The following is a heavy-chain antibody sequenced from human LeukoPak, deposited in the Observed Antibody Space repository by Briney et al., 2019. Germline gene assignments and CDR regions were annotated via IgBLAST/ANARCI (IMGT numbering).Heavy chain of an antibody. Sequence: PGGSLRLSCAASGFTFSSYSMNWVRQAPGKGLEWVSSISSSSSYIYYADPVKGRFTISRDNSKNTLYLQMNSLRADDTAEYYCAKSLLTTASGTGRAFDPWGQGTMDTVSS. CDR1: GFTFSSYS. CDR3: AKSLLTTASGTGRAFDP. D-gene: IGHD1-26*01. J-gene: IGHJ3*01. V-gene: IGHV3-21*04. CDR2: ISSSSSYI.